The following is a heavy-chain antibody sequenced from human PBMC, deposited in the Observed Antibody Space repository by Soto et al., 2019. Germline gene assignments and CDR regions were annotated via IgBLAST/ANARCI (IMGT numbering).Heavy chain of an antibody. J-gene: IGHJ4*02. CDR2: INPSGGST. CDR3: ARDLGYDILSIRGVFDY. Sequence: QVQLVQSGAEVKKPGASVKVSCKASGYTFTSYYMHWVRQAPGQGLEWMGIINPSGGSTGYAQKFQGRVTMTRDTSTSTVYMELSSLRSEDTAVYYCARDLGYDILSIRGVFDYWGQGTLVTVSS. V-gene: IGHV1-46*01. CDR1: GYTFTSYY. D-gene: IGHD3-9*01.